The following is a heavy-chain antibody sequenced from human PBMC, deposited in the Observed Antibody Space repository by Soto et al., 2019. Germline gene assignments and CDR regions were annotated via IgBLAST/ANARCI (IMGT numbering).Heavy chain of an antibody. Sequence: QVQLQESGPGLVKPSGTLSLTCAVSSGSISSSNWWSWVRQPPGKGLEWIGEIYHSGSTNYNPSLKSRVTISVDKSKNQFSLKLSSVTAADTAVYYCARGVLDNSGWGAGYYFDYWGQGTLVTVSS. D-gene: IGHD6-19*01. V-gene: IGHV4-4*02. CDR3: ARGVLDNSGWGAGYYFDY. J-gene: IGHJ4*02. CDR2: IYHSGST. CDR1: SGSISSSNW.